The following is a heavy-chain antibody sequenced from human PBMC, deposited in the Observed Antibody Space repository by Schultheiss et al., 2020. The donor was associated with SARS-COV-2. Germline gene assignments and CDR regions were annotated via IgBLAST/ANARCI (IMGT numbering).Heavy chain of an antibody. J-gene: IGHJ6*02. D-gene: IGHD3-16*01. Sequence: GESLKISCAASGITFSSYEMNWVRQAPGKGLEWVSYTSSSGSSKYYADSVKGRFTISRDNAKNSLYLQMNSLRAEDTAVYYCARVRGIVASYYYYCMDVWGQGTTVTVSS. V-gene: IGHV3-48*03. CDR2: TSSSGSSK. CDR1: GITFSSYE. CDR3: ARVRGIVASYYYYCMDV.